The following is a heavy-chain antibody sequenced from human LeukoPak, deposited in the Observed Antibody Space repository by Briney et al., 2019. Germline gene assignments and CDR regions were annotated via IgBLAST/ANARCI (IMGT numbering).Heavy chain of an antibody. CDR3: ARVIAAAGYYFDY. CDR1: GYTFTGYY. J-gene: IGHJ4*02. V-gene: IGHV1-2*02. Sequence: ASVKVSCKSSGYTFTGYYMHWVRQAPGQGLEWMGWINPNSGGTNYAQKFQGRVTMTRDTSISTAYMELSRLRSDDTAVNYCARVIAAAGYYFDYWGQGTLVTVSS. D-gene: IGHD6-13*01. CDR2: INPNSGGT.